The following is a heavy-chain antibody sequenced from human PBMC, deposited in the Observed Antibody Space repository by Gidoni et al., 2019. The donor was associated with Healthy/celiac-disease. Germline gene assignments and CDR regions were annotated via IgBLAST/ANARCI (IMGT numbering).Heavy chain of an antibody. J-gene: IGHJ3*02. CDR1: AGSISSGGYY. Sequence: QVQLQESGPALVKPSQTLSLTCSVSAGSISSGGYYWICIRQHPGKGLEWIGYIYYSGSTYYNPYLKSRVTISVDTSKNQFSLKLSSGTAAETAVYYCARSPARYYYDSSGSKRTASRAFDIWGQGTMVTVSS. CDR3: ARSPARYYYDSSGSKRTASRAFDI. D-gene: IGHD3-22*01. CDR2: IYYSGST. V-gene: IGHV4-31*03.